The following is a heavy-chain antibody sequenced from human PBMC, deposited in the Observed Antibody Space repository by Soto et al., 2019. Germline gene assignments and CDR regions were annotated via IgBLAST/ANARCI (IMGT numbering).Heavy chain of an antibody. CDR2: IGSSGTNK. Sequence: GGSLRLSCAASGFTFSSYSMNWVRQAPGKGLEWVSSIGSSGTNKYYADSVKGRFTISRHNAKNSLFLQMNSLRAEDTAVYYCERDLHSESNGFGYRG. CDR1: GFTFSSYS. CDR3: ERDLHSESNGFGY. V-gene: IGHV3-21*01. J-gene: IGHJ1*01. D-gene: IGHD3-22*01.